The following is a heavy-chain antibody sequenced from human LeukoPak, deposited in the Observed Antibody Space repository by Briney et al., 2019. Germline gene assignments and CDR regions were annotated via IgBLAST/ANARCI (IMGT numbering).Heavy chain of an antibody. Sequence: PGGSLRLSCAASGFTFSSYSMNRVRQAPGKGLEWVSSISSSSSYIYYADSVKGRFTISRDNAKNSLYLQMNSLRAEDTAVYYCARAYCSGGSCYSWVSAFDIWGQGTMVTVSS. CDR3: ARAYCSGGSCYSWVSAFDI. J-gene: IGHJ3*02. D-gene: IGHD2-15*01. CDR1: GFTFSSYS. V-gene: IGHV3-21*01. CDR2: ISSSSSYI.